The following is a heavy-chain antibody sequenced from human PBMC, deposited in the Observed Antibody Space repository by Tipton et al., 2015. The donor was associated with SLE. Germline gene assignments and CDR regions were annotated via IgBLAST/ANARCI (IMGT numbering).Heavy chain of an antibody. CDR3: ARRTGTTGGAFDI. CDR2: IYSSGST. J-gene: IGHJ3*02. D-gene: IGHD1-1*01. Sequence: GSLRLSCTVSGGSINSNYWSWIRQPPGKGLEWIGYIYSSGSTNYNPSLESRVTISGDTSKNQFSLKLSSVTAADTAVYYCARRTGTTGGAFDIWGQGTMVTVSS. CDR1: GGSINSNY. V-gene: IGHV4-4*09.